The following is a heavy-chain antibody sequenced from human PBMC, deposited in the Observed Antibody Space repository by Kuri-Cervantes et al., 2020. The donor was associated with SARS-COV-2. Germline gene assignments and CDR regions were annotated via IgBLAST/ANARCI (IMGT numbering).Heavy chain of an antibody. J-gene: IGHJ5*02. CDR2: INHSGST. D-gene: IGHD3-10*01. CDR3: ARLSPIGMVRGVAFDP. CDR1: GGSFSGYY. V-gene: IGHV4-34*01. Sequence: SQTLSLTCAVYGGSFSGYYWSWTRQPPGKGLEWIGEINHSGSTNYNPSLKSRVTISVDTSKNQFSLKLSSVTAADTAVYYCARLSPIGMVRGVAFDPWGQGTLVTVSS.